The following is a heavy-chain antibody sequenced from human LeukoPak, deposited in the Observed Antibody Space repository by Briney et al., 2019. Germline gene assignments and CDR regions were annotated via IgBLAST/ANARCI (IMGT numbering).Heavy chain of an antibody. CDR2: ILGSGGST. CDR3: AKVKYDYGDPVGWFDP. J-gene: IGHJ5*02. CDR1: GFTFSSYA. D-gene: IGHD4-17*01. Sequence: GGSLRLSCAASGFTFSSYAMAWVRQAPGKGLEWVSHILGSGGSTYYANSVKGRFTISRDNSKNTLYLKMNSLRPEDTAVYYCAKVKYDYGDPVGWFDPWGQGSLVTVSS. V-gene: IGHV3-23*01.